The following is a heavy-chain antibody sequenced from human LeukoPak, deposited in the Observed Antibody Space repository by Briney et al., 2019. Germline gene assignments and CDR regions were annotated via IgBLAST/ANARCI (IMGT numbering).Heavy chain of an antibody. D-gene: IGHD2/OR15-2a*01. Sequence: SETLSLTCAVYGGSFSGYSSGWIRQPPGKGLEWIGSIYYSGSTYYNPSLKSRVTISVDTSKNQFSLKLSSVTAADTAVYYCARLFRAVWFDPWGQGTLVTVSS. CDR3: ARLFRAVWFDP. V-gene: IGHV4-39*01. CDR1: GGSFSGYS. CDR2: IYYSGST. J-gene: IGHJ5*02.